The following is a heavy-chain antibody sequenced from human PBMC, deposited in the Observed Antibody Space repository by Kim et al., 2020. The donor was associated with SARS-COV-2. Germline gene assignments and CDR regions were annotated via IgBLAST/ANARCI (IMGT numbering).Heavy chain of an antibody. Sequence: SGGKNYAQKFQGRVTMTRDTSISTAYLEVSRLRSDDAAIYYCARLPFDSSGNYWGQGTLVTVSS. D-gene: IGHD3-22*01. V-gene: IGHV1-2*02. CDR3: ARLPFDSSGNY. J-gene: IGHJ4*02. CDR2: SGGK.